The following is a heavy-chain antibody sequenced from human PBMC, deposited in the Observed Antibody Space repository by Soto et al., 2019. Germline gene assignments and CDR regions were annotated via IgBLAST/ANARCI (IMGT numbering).Heavy chain of an antibody. Sequence: VGSLRLSCAASGFTFSSYSMNWVRQAPGKGLEWVSYISSSSSTIYYADSVKGRFTISRDNAKNSLYLQMNSLRDEDTAVYYCASTYYYDSSGYGDDAFDIWGQGTMVTVSS. CDR1: GFTFSSYS. CDR3: ASTYYYDSSGYGDDAFDI. D-gene: IGHD3-22*01. CDR2: ISSSSSTI. V-gene: IGHV3-48*02. J-gene: IGHJ3*02.